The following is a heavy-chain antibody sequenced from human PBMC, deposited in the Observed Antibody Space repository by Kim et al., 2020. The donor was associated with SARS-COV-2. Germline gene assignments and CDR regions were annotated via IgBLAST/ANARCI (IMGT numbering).Heavy chain of an antibody. CDR2: IIPILGIA. CDR3: ARVYCSGGSCYDGMDV. D-gene: IGHD2-15*01. J-gene: IGHJ6*02. CDR1: GGTFSSYA. V-gene: IGHV1-69*04. Sequence: SVKVSCKASGGTFSSYAISWVRQAPGQGLEWMGRIIPILGIANYAQKFQGRVTITADKSTSTAYMELSSLRSEDTAVYYCARVYCSGGSCYDGMDVWGQGTTVTVSS.